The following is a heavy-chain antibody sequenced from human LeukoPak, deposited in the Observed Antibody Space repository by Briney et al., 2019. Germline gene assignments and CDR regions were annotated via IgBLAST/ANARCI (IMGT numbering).Heavy chain of an antibody. CDR1: GFTFTSYA. V-gene: IGHV3-23*01. Sequence: GGSLTLSCAASGFTFTSYAMSWVRQAPGKGLEWVSSISGSGGSTYYADAVKGRFTISRDNSKNTLYLQMNSLRAEETAVYYCAKALGIAVAGRGDYWGQGTLVTVSS. J-gene: IGHJ4*02. CDR3: AKALGIAVAGRGDY. D-gene: IGHD6-19*01. CDR2: ISGSGGST.